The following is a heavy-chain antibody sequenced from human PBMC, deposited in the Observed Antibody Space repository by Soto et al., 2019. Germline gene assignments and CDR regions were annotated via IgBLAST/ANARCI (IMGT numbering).Heavy chain of an antibody. CDR3: AKEEKGAARRVWYFQH. J-gene: IGHJ1*01. CDR1: GFTFSSYG. D-gene: IGHD6-6*01. V-gene: IGHV3-33*06. CDR2: IWYDGSNK. Sequence: PGGSLRLSCAASGFTFSSYGMHWVRQAPGKGLEWVAVIWYDGSNKYYADSVKGRFTISRDNSKNTLYLQMNSLRAEDTAVYYCAKEEKGAARRVWYFQHWGQGTLVTVSS.